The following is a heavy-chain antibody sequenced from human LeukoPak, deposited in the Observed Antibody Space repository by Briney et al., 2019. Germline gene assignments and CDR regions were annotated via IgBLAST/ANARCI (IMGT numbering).Heavy chain of an antibody. J-gene: IGHJ4*02. CDR2: IIPIFGTA. D-gene: IGHD6-13*01. Sequence: SVKVSCKASGGTFSSYAISWVRQAPGQGLEWMGGIIPIFGTANYAQKFQGRVTITTDESTSTAYMELSSLRSEDTAVYYCAAYPSAAAGTVFDYWGQGTLVAVSS. CDR3: AAYPSAAAGTVFDY. CDR1: GGTFSSYA. V-gene: IGHV1-69*05.